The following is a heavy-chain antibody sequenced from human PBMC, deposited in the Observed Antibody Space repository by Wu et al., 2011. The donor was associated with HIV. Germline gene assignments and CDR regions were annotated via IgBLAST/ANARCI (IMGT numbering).Heavy chain of an antibody. CDR3: ARARCPSNKDCFGTFDI. CDR2: INPNFGGT. D-gene: IGHD2-21*02. V-gene: IGHV1-2*02. CDR1: GYIFTGYY. J-gene: IGHJ3*02. Sequence: EPLVQSGAELKKPGASVKVSCKASGYIFTGYYMHWVRQAPGQGLEWMGWINPNFGGTNYAQKFQGRVTMTRDTSISTVYLQLSGLRSDDTAVYYCARARCPSNKDCFGTFDIWGQGTKVTVSS.